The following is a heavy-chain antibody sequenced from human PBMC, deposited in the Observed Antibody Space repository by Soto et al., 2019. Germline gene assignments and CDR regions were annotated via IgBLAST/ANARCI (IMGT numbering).Heavy chain of an antibody. CDR3: AKGGDYGGYFDY. J-gene: IGHJ4*02. Sequence: QVQLVESGGGVVQPGRSLRLSCAASGFTFSSYGMHWVRQAPGKGLEWVAVIWYDGSNKYYADSVKGRFTISRDNSKNTLYLQMNSLRAEDTAVYYCAKGGDYGGYFDYWGQGTLVTVSS. CDR2: IWYDGSNK. D-gene: IGHD4-17*01. V-gene: IGHV3-33*06. CDR1: GFTFSSYG.